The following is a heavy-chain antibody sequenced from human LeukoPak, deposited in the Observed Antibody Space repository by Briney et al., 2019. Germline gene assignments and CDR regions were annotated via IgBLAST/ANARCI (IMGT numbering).Heavy chain of an antibody. J-gene: IGHJ4*02. D-gene: IGHD5-18*01. V-gene: IGHV4-31*03. CDR1: GGSISSGGYY. Sequence: SQTLSLTCTVSGGSISSGGYYWSWIRQRPGKGLEWIGYIYYSGSTYYNPSLKSRVTISVDTSKNQFSLKLSSVTAADTAVYYCARLQLRGYSYGYKDYWGQGTLVTVSS. CDR3: ARLQLRGYSYGYKDY. CDR2: IYYSGST.